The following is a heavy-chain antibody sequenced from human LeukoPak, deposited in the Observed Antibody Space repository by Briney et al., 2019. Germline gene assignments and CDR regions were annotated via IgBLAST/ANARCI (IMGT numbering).Heavy chain of an antibody. CDR2: IYYSGST. CDR1: GGSISSSGYY. Sequence: TSETLSLTCSVSGGSISSSGYYWGWIRQPPGKGLEWIGSIYYSGSTYYNPSLKSRVTISVDTSKNQFSLKLSSVTAADTAVYYCARGPGGLRPPWFDPWGQGTLVTVSS. V-gene: IGHV4-39*07. CDR3: ARGPGGLRPPWFDP. J-gene: IGHJ5*02. D-gene: IGHD5-12*01.